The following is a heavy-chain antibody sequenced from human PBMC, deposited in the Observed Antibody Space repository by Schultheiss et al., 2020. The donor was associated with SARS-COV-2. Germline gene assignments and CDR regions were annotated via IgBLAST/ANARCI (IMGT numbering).Heavy chain of an antibody. CDR3: ARGGHYYGSGSYYNPYYYGMDV. Sequence: LRLSCTVSGGSISSGGYYWSWIRQHPGKGLEWIGYINYSGSTYYNPSLKSRVTISVDTSKNQFSLKLSSVTAADTAVYYCARGGHYYGSGSYYNPYYYGMDVWGQGTTVTVSS. V-gene: IGHV4-31*03. D-gene: IGHD3-10*01. CDR2: INYSGST. J-gene: IGHJ6*02. CDR1: GGSISSGGYY.